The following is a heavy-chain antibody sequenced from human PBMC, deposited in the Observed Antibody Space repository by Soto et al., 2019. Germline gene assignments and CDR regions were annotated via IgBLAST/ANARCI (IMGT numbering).Heavy chain of an antibody. CDR2: IYYSGST. CDR3: ARDQAAGSYPYYFDY. Sequence: PSETLSLTCTVSGGSVSSGSYYWSWIRQPPGKGLEWIGYIYYSGSTNYNPSLKSRVTISVDTSKNQFSLKLSSVTAADTAVYYCARDQAAGSYPYYFDYWGQGTLVTVSS. V-gene: IGHV4-61*01. CDR1: GGSVSSGSYY. D-gene: IGHD1-26*01. J-gene: IGHJ4*02.